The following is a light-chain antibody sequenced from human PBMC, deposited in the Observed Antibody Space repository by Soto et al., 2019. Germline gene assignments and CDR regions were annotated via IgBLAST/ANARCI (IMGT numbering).Light chain of an antibody. CDR3: QTWGTGYAV. V-gene: IGLV4-69*01. CDR2: INSDGSH. Sequence: QPVLTQSPSASASLGASVKLTCTLSSGHSTYTIAWHQQQPEKGPRYLMNINSDGSHTKGDGIPDRFSGSSSGAERYPSIASRQSEDEADYYGQTWGTGYAVFGGGTQLTVL. J-gene: IGLJ7*01. CDR1: SGHSTYT.